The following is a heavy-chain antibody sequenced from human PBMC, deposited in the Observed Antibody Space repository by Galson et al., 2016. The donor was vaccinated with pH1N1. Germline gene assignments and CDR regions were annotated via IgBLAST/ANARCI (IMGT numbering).Heavy chain of an antibody. J-gene: IGHJ5*02. CDR2: INPYDGNT. Sequence: SVKVSCKASGYTFDMFGISWVRQAPGQGLQWMGWINPYDGNTIYAQKFQGRVTLTTDTSTSTAYLELRSLRSDDTAFYYCARDTKIEGVTTGWFDPWGQGTLVTVSS. V-gene: IGHV1-18*01. CDR3: ARDTKIEGVTTGWFDP. CDR1: GYTFDMFG. D-gene: IGHD3-16*01.